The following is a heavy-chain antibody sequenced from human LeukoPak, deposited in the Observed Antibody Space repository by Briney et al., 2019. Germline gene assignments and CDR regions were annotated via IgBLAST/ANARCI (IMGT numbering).Heavy chain of an antibody. CDR3: ARGNGNVGGRLDP. J-gene: IGHJ5*02. CDR1: GFSVSGIH. CDR2: LYAGGAT. D-gene: IGHD2-8*01. Sequence: GGSLRHSCVASGFSVSGIHMNWVRQAPGKDLEWVSGLYAGGATYYADSMGGRFTISRDHSKNTLYLQMTNLRVDDTAIYYCARGNGNVGGRLDPWGQGTRVTVSS. V-gene: IGHV3-66*01.